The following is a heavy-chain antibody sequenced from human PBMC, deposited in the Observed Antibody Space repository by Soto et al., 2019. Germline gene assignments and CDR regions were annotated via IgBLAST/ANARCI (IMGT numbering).Heavy chain of an antibody. CDR2: IEQDGSEK. CDR3: ARAGYSSGWLLYYYYYYMDV. V-gene: IGHV3-7*04. J-gene: IGHJ6*03. Sequence: GGSLRLSCAASGFTFSSYWMSWVRQAPGKGLEWVANIEQDGSEKYYVDSVKGRFTISRDNAKNSLYLQMNSLRAEDTAVYYCARAGYSSGWLLYYYYYYMDVWGKGTTVTVSS. CDR1: GFTFSSYW. D-gene: IGHD6-19*01.